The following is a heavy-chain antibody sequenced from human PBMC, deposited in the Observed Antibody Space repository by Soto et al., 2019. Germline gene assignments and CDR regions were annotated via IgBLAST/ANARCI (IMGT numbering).Heavy chain of an antibody. CDR3: AILGLDVDS. CDR1: GDTPSTYA. Sequence: QVQLVQSGAEVQKPGSSVNVSCKASGDTPSTYAISWVRQAPGQGLEWMGGIIPILGRPNYAQRFQGRITISADTPTRTTYMELNSVTSDDTAVFYCAILGLDVDSWGQGTLVIVSS. J-gene: IGHJ4*02. D-gene: IGHD3-16*01. V-gene: IGHV1-69*14. CDR2: IIPILGRP.